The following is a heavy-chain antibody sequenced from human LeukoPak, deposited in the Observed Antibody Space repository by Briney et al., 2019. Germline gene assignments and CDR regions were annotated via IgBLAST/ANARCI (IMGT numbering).Heavy chain of an antibody. J-gene: IGHJ4*02. CDR3: TTEYYDFWSGYYTD. V-gene: IGHV3-15*01. CDR2: IKSKTDGGTT. D-gene: IGHD3-3*01. Sequence: GGSLRLSCAASGFTFSNAWMSWVRQAPGKGLEWVGRIKSKTDGGTTDYAAPVKGRFTISRDDSKNTLYLQMNSLKTEDTAVYYGTTEYYDFWSGYYTDWGQGTLVTVSS. CDR1: GFTFSNAW.